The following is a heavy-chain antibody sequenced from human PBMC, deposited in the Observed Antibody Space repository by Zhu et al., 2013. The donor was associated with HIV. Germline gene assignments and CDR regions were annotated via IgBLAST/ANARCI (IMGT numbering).Heavy chain of an antibody. J-gene: IGHJ3*02. V-gene: IGHV1-18*01. Sequence: QDRLVQSGVEVKKPGASVRVSCRASGYMFINYGIAWVRQGPGQGLEWLGWISGHNGNTNYAQKFRDRVTLTTDRPTATAYMELKRLTSDDTAVYYCARDGPEIVVVDPDAFDIWGQGTMVTVSS. CDR3: ARDGPEIVVVDPDAFDI. CDR2: ISGHNGNT. CDR1: GYMFINYG. D-gene: IGHD2-21*01.